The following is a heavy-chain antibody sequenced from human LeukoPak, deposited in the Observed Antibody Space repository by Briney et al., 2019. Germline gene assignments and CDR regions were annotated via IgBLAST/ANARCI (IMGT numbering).Heavy chain of an antibody. CDR2: ISYDGSNK. CDR1: GFTFSSYA. CDR3: AREDFYDSSGLHYYGMGV. J-gene: IGHJ6*02. D-gene: IGHD3-22*01. Sequence: GGFLRLSCAASGFTFSSYAMHWVRQAPGKGLEWVAVISYDGSNKYYADSVKGRFTVSRDNSKNTLYLQMNSLRAEDTAVYYCAREDFYDSSGLHYYGMGVWGQGTTVTVSS. V-gene: IGHV3-30-3*01.